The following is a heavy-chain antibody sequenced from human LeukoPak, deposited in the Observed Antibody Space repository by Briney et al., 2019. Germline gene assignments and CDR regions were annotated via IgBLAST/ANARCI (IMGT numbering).Heavy chain of an antibody. CDR3: ARRQQYGSGSYYYYYYMDV. CDR2: ISSSSSTI. CDR1: GFTFSSYS. J-gene: IGHJ6*03. D-gene: IGHD3-10*01. V-gene: IGHV3-48*01. Sequence: GGSLRLSCAASGFTFSSYSMNWVRQAPGKGLEWVSYISSSSSTIYYADSVKGRFTISRDNAKNSLYLQMNSLRAEDTAVYYCARRQQYGSGSYYYYYYMDVWGKGTTVTVSS.